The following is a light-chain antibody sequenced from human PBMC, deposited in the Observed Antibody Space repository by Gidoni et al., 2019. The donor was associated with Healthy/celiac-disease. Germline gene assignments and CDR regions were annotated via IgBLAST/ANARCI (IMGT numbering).Light chain of an antibody. CDR1: SSNIGSNT. CDR3: AAWDDSLNCHVV. V-gene: IGLV1-44*01. J-gene: IGLJ2*01. Sequence: QSVLTQPPSASGTPGQRVTISCSGSSSNIGSNTVNWYQQLQGTAPKRLFYSNRQRPSGVPDRVSGSKSGTSASLAISGLQSEDESDYYCAAWDDSLNCHVVFGGGTKLTVL. CDR2: SNR.